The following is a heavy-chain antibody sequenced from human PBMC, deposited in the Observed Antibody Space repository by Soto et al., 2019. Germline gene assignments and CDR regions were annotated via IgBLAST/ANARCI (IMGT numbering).Heavy chain of an antibody. CDR3: AKWYSSSWYRGNWFDP. J-gene: IGHJ5*02. V-gene: IGHV3-23*01. CDR2: ISGSGGST. CDR1: GFTFSSYA. Sequence: EVQLLESGGGLVQPGGSLRLSCAASGFTFSSYAMSWVRQAPGKGLEWVSAISGSGGSTCYADSVKGRFTISRDNSKNTLYLQMNSLRAEDTAVYYCAKWYSSSWYRGNWFDPWGQGTLVTVSS. D-gene: IGHD6-13*01.